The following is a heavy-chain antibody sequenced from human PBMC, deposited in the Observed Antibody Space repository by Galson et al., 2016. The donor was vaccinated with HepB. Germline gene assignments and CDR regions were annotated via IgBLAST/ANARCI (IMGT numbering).Heavy chain of an antibody. V-gene: IGHV1-46*01. D-gene: IGHD3-22*01. J-gene: IGHJ4*02. Sequence: SVKVSCKASGYTFTNYYMHWVRQAPGQGLEWMAKINPYSRSTTYAQKLQGRVTMTGDTSTSTVYMELSSLRSEDTAVYYCARSSVSDSSGHCDFWGQGTLVTVSS. CDR1: GYTFTNYY. CDR3: ARSSVSDSSGHCDF. CDR2: INPYSRST.